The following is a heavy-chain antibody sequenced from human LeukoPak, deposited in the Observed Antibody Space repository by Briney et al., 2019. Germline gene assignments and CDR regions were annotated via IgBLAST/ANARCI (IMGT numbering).Heavy chain of an antibody. CDR2: IDYSGDT. CDR3: ARRPLGATTEASDNYFDY. D-gene: IGHD1-26*01. V-gene: IGHV4-59*01. J-gene: IGHJ4*02. CDR1: GGSISTYY. Sequence: SETLPLTCTVSGGSISTYYWSWIRQPPGKGLEWIGYIDYSGDTNYYPSLKSRVTISVDTSKNQFSLKLSSVTAADTAVYYCARRPLGATTEASDNYFDYWGQGTLVTVSS.